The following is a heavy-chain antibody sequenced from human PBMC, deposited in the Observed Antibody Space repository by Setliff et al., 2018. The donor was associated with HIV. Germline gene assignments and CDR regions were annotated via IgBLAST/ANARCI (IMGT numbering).Heavy chain of an antibody. CDR1: GHTFSNYD. CDR2: MNPNSGDT. J-gene: IGHJ6*04. CDR3: ASGKGVRGVIITGGLDV. V-gene: IGHV1-8*01. Sequence: ASVKVSCKASGHTFSNYDVIWVRRATGQGLEWMGWMNPNSGDTGYAQKFQGRVIMTRDTSISTAYMELSSLTSADTAVYYCASGKGVRGVIITGGLDVWGKETTVTVSS. D-gene: IGHD3-10*01.